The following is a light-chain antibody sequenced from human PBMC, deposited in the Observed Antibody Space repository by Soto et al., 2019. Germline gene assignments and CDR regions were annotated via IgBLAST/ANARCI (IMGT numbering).Light chain of an antibody. CDR1: QSVSNR. V-gene: IGKV3D-15*01. CDR3: QHYNTWPRT. CDR2: ATF. J-gene: IGKJ1*01. Sequence: EMALTQSQATLSLSPVERAPLSCRASQSVSNRLACHQQPPGQPRRLLVYATFNSASRIPDRFSGSGSGTESTLTRRRLQAEDFAVYYRQHYNTWPRTFGQGTKVDI.